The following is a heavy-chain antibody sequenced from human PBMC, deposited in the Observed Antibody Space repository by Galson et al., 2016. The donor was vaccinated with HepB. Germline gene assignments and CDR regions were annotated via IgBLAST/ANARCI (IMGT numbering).Heavy chain of an antibody. CDR3: ARVRWLEPLDY. J-gene: IGHJ4*02. V-gene: IGHV3-48*03. Sequence: SLRLSCAASGFTFTTYEMTWVRQAPGKGLEWISYISSYGSTIYYADSVKGRFTISRDNAENSLYLQMNNLRAEDTAVYYCARVRWLEPLDYWGQGTLVTVSS. CDR1: GFTFTTYE. CDR2: ISSYGSTI. D-gene: IGHD6-19*01.